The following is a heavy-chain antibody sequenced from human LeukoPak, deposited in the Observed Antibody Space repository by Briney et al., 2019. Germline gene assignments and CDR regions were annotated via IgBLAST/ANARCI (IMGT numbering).Heavy chain of an antibody. Sequence: ASVKVSCKASGYTFIGNYIHWVRQAPGQGLEWVGWINPKNGGTDYAQKFQGRVTMTRGTSITTAYMDLSSLRFDDTAVYYCARVIGGSSADYWGQGTLVTVSS. D-gene: IGHD2-15*01. V-gene: IGHV1-2*02. CDR3: ARVIGGSSADY. CDR1: GYTFIGNY. CDR2: INPKNGGT. J-gene: IGHJ4*02.